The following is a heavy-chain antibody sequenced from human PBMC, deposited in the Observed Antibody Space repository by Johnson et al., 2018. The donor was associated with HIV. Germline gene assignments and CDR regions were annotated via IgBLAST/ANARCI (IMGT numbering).Heavy chain of an antibody. V-gene: IGHV3-66*01. CDR3: ARGVPIAAAGHDAFDI. Sequence: VQLVESGGGLVQPGGSLRLSCAASGFTVSSNYMSWVRQAPGKGLEWVSVIYSGDSTYYADSVKGRFTISRDNSKNTLYLQMNRLRAEDTAVYYCARGVPIAAAGHDAFDIWGQGTMVTVSS. CDR1: GFTVSSNY. J-gene: IGHJ3*02. CDR2: IYSGDST. D-gene: IGHD6-13*01.